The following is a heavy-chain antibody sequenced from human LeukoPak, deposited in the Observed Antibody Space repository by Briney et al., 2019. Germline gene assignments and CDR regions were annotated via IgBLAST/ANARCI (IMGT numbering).Heavy chain of an antibody. CDR2: INHSGST. D-gene: IGHD3-22*01. CDR3: ARADDYDRHFDY. J-gene: IGHJ4*02. CDR1: GGSFSGYY. V-gene: IGHV4-34*01. Sequence: SETLSLTCAVYGGSFSGYYWSWIRQPPGKGLEWIGEINHSGSTNYNPSLKSRVTISVDTSKNQFSLKLSSVTAADTAVYYCARADDYDRHFDYWGQGTLVTVSS.